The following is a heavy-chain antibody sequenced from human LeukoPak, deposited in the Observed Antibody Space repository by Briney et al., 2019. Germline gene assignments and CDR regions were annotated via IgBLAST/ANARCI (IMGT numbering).Heavy chain of an antibody. Sequence: SETLCLTCNVSGESISSGNYYWTWIRQPAGKGLEWIGRIHSSGFANNNRSLKSRVTISRDTSKNQLSLKVSSVTAADTAVYFCVSSRVATPPYNYGMDVWGQGTTVVVSS. V-gene: IGHV4-61*02. J-gene: IGHJ6*02. CDR1: GESISSGNYY. CDR2: IHSSGFA. D-gene: IGHD3-3*01. CDR3: VSSRVATPPYNYGMDV.